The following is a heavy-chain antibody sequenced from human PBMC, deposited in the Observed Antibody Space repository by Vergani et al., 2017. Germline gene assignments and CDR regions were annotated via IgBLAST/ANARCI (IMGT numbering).Heavy chain of an antibody. Sequence: QVQLQESGPGLVKPSETLSLTCTVSGGSVSSGSYYWSWIRQPAGKGLEWIGYIYYSGSTNYNPSLKSRVTISVDTSKNQFSLKLSSVTAADTAVYYCAAAYLAAAGSHYYYGMDVWGQGTTVTVSS. V-gene: IGHV4-61*10. J-gene: IGHJ6*02. CDR1: GGSVSSGSYY. CDR2: IYYSGST. CDR3: AAAYLAAAGSHYYYGMDV. D-gene: IGHD6-13*01.